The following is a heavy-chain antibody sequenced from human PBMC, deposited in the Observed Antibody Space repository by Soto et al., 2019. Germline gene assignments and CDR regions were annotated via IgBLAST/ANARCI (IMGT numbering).Heavy chain of an antibody. CDR3: ARVMTTFGVISKGPDH. Sequence: GASVKVSCKASGYPFTTYGISWVRQAPGQGLEWMGWISTYNGDTEYPQSLQGRVTMTRDTSTATAYVELRSLRSDDTAVYYCARVMTTFGVISKGPDHWGQGTLVTVSS. CDR1: GYPFTTYG. CDR2: ISTYNGDT. D-gene: IGHD3-3*01. V-gene: IGHV1-18*04. J-gene: IGHJ4*02.